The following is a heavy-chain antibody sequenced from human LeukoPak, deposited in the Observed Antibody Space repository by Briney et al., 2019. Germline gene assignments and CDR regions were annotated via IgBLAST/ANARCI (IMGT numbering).Heavy chain of an antibody. CDR3: AKMRGQYYHSYYMDA. J-gene: IGHJ6*03. CDR2: GGSGGST. CDR1: GFIFSSYA. Sequence: RGSLRLSCAASGFIFSSYAMSWVRQAPGKGLEWVSYGGSGGSTYYADPVKGRFAVSRDNSKSTLYLQMNSLTAEDTAVYYCAKMRGQYYHSYYMDAWGKGTTVTVSS. V-gene: IGHV3-23*01.